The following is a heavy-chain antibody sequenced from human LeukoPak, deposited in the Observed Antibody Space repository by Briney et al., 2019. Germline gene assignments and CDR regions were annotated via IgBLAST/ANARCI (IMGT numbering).Heavy chain of an antibody. J-gene: IGHJ3*02. D-gene: IGHD3-9*01. CDR2: IIPIFGTA. V-gene: IGHV1-69*01. CDR1: GGTFSSYA. Sequence: SVKVSCKASGGTFSSYAISWVRQAPGQGLEWMGGIIPIFGTANYAQKFQGRVTITADESTSTAYMELSSLRSEDTAVYYCARNGRYDILTGYYLDAFDIWGQGTMVTVSS. CDR3: ARNGRYDILTGYYLDAFDI.